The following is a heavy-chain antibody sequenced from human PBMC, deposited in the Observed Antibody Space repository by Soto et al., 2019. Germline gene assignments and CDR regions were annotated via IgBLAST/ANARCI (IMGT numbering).Heavy chain of an antibody. Sequence: QVQLVESGGGVVQPGRSLRLSCVASGFTFSSYGMHWVRQAPGKGLGWVAIISYGGSNTYYADSVKGRFTISIDNSKNTMYLKMNSLRAEDTSVYYCAKEGGLSGSYYISSSYYFDYWGLGTVVTVSS. D-gene: IGHD1-26*01. J-gene: IGHJ4*02. V-gene: IGHV3-30*18. CDR3: AKEGGLSGSYYISSSYYFDY. CDR1: GFTFSSYG. CDR2: ISYGGSNT.